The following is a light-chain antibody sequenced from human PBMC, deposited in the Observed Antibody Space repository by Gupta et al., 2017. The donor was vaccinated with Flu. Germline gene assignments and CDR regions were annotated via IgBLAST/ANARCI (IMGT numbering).Light chain of an antibody. J-gene: IGKJ4*01. CDR3: QQYDSYSLT. CDR1: QSLSSW. CDR2: KAS. V-gene: IGKV1-5*03. Sequence: PSTLSAYVGDRVTITCRASQSLSSWLAWYQQKPGKAPNLLIYKASNLESGVPSRFSGSGSGTEFTVTISSLQPDDFATYYCQQYDSYSLTFGGGTKVEI.